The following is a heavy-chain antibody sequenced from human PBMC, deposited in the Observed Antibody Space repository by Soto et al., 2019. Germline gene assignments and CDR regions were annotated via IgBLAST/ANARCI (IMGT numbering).Heavy chain of an antibody. CDR2: INSDGSST. Sequence: GGSLRLSCAASGFTFSNYWMHWVRQAPGKGLMWVSRINSDGSSTTYADSVKGRFTISRDNAKNTLYLQMNSLRAEDTAVYYCEISSSWSPAPFDYWGQGTLVTVSS. CDR1: GFTFSNYW. D-gene: IGHD6-13*01. J-gene: IGHJ4*02. CDR3: EISSSWSPAPFDY. V-gene: IGHV3-74*01.